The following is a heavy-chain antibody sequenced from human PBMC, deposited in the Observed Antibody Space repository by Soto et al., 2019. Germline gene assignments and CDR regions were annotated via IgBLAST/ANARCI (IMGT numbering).Heavy chain of an antibody. CDR1: GFTFSSYS. V-gene: IGHV3-48*01. CDR2: ISSSGSTI. D-gene: IGHD3-10*01. J-gene: IGHJ6*03. Sequence: PGGSLRLSCAASGFTFSSYSMNWVRQAPGKGLEWVSYISSSGSTIYYADSVKGRFTISRDNAKNSLYLQMNSLRAEDTAVYYCAREGWFGELSIYYYYMDVWGKGTTVTVSS. CDR3: AREGWFGELSIYYYYMDV.